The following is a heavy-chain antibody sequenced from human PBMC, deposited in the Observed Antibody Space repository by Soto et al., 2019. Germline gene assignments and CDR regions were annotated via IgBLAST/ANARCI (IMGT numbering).Heavy chain of an antibody. CDR2: IYYSGST. V-gene: IGHV4-59*12. J-gene: IGHJ4*02. CDR1: GGSIRSYY. CDR3: ASRDIVLMSVDY. Sequence: SSETLSLTCTVSGGSIRSYYWIWIRQPPGKGLEWIGYIYYSGSTNYNPSLKSRVTISVDKSKNQFSLKLSSVTAADTAVYYCASRDIVLMSVDYWGQGTLVTVSS. D-gene: IGHD2-8*01.